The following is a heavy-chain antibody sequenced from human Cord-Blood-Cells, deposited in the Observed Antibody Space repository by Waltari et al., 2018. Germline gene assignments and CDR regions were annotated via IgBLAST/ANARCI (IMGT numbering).Heavy chain of an antibody. J-gene: IGHJ4*02. Sequence: QLQLQESGPGLVKPSETLSLTCTVSGGSISSSSYYWGWIRQPPGKGLEWIGSIYYSGSTYSNPYLKSRVTISVDTSKNQFSLKLSSVTAADTAVYYCARSRNFDYWGQGTLVTVSS. CDR1: GGSISSSSYY. D-gene: IGHD6-6*01. CDR2: IYYSGST. CDR3: ARSRNFDY. V-gene: IGHV4-39*01.